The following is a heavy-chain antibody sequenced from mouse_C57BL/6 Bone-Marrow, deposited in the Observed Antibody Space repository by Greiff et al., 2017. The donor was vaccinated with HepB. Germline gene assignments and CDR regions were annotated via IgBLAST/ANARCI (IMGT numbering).Heavy chain of an antibody. Sequence: QVQLQQPGAELVKPGASVKMSCKASGYTFTSYWITWVKQRPGQGLEWIGDIYPGSGSTNYNEKFKSKATLTVDTSSSTAYMQLSSSLTSEDSAVYYCARRSGYDLFAYWGQGTLVTVSA. J-gene: IGHJ3*01. CDR2: IYPGSGST. D-gene: IGHD2-2*01. CDR1: GYTFTSYW. CDR3: ARRSGYDLFAY. V-gene: IGHV1-55*01.